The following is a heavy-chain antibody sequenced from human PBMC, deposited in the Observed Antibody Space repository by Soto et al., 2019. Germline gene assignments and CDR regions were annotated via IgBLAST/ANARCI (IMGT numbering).Heavy chain of an antibody. V-gene: IGHV5-51*01. Sequence: PGESLKISCKDSGYSFTTNWIAWVRQRPGKGLEWMGSIFPDDSDTRYSPSFQGQVTISVDKAVTTAYLQWSSLKASDSAMYYCARLIGSSSWFDLWGQGALVTVSS. CDR1: GYSFTTNW. CDR3: ARLIGSSSWFDL. J-gene: IGHJ5*02. CDR2: IFPDDSDT. D-gene: IGHD2-2*01.